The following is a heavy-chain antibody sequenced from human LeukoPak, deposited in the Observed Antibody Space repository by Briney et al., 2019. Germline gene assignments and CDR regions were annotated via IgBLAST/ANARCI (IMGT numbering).Heavy chain of an antibody. CDR2: INHGGST. V-gene: IGHV4-34*01. Sequence: SETLSLTSTVSGGSISSYYWTWIRQPPGLGLEWIGEINHGGSTNYNPSLKSRVTISIDTSKNQFSLKLSSVTVADTAVYYCARYLDYGGNSRVFQHWGQGTLVTVSS. CDR3: ARYLDYGGNSRVFQH. D-gene: IGHD4-23*01. CDR1: GGSISSYY. J-gene: IGHJ1*01.